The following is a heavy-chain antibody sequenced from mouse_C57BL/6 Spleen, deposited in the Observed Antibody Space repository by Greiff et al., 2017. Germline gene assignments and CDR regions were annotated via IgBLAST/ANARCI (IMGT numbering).Heavy chain of an antibody. D-gene: IGHD2-5*01. CDR2: ISSGGSYT. CDR3: ARHEAYYSNYYFDY. CDR1: GFTFSSYG. Sequence: EVQRVESGGDLVKPGGSLKLSCAASGFTFSSYGMSWVRQTPDKRLEWVATISSGGSYTYSPDSVKGRFTISRDNAKNTLYLQMSSLKSEDTAMYYCARHEAYYSNYYFDYWGQGTTLTVSS. J-gene: IGHJ2*01. V-gene: IGHV5-6*01.